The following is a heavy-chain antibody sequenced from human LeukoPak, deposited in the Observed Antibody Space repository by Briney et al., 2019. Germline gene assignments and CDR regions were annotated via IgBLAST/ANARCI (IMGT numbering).Heavy chain of an antibody. CDR2: INTNTEKS. J-gene: IGHJ4*02. Sequence: ASVKVSCKASGYSITNYAILWGRQAPGQGLEWMGWINTNTEKSTYAPGFTGRYVFSLDSSVNTAYLQISSLKAEDTALYYCATGGGYRFAYWGQGSLVTVSS. CDR1: GYSITNYA. V-gene: IGHV7-4-1*02. CDR3: ATGGGYRFAY. D-gene: IGHD6-25*01.